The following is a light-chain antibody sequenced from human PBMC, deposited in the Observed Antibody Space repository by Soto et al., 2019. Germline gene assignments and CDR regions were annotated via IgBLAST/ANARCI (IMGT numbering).Light chain of an antibody. Sequence: QSVLTQPASVSGSPGQSITISCTGTGSDLGYNYVSWFQQHPGKAPKLLIFEVSNRPSGASNRFSGSKSGSAASLTISGLQAEDEAYYYCSSYTSSRTLVFGTGTKVT. CDR3: SSYTSSRTLV. J-gene: IGLJ1*01. V-gene: IGLV2-14*01. CDR1: GSDLGYNY. CDR2: EVS.